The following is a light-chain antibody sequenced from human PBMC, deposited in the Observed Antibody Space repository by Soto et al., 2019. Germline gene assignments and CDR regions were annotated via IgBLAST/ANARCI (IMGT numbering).Light chain of an antibody. CDR3: QQYGNSPPNT. CDR1: QSVSNSY. V-gene: IGKV3-20*01. Sequence: EIVLTQSPGTLSLSPGERATLSCRASQSVSNSYLAWYQQKPGQAPRLLIYGASSRATGIPDRFSGSGSGTDFTLTISRLEPEDFTVYYCQQYGNSPPNTFGXGTKL. J-gene: IGKJ2*01. CDR2: GAS.